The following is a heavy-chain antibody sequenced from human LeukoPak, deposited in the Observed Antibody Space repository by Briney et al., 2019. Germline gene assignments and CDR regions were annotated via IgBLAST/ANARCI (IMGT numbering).Heavy chain of an antibody. D-gene: IGHD2-15*01. V-gene: IGHV3-64*01. CDR1: GCTFSSYA. Sequence: GGSLRLSCAASGCTFSSYAMHWVRQAPGKGLEYVSAISSNGGSTYYANSVKGRFTLSRDNSKNTLYLQMGSLRAEDMAVYYCARPPYVVAAASDYWGQGTLVTVSS. CDR2: ISSNGGST. J-gene: IGHJ4*02. CDR3: ARPPYVVAAASDY.